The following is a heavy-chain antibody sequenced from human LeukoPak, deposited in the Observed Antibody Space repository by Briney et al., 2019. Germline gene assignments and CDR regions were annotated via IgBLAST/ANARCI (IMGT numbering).Heavy chain of an antibody. V-gene: IGHV1-69*04. Sequence: ASVKVSCKASGGTFSSYTISWVRQAPGQGLEWMGRIIPILGIANYAQKFQGRVTITADKSTSTAYMELSSLRSEDTAVYYCARDTHGDSYGYSGYWGQGTLVTVSS. D-gene: IGHD5-18*01. J-gene: IGHJ4*02. CDR1: GGTFSSYT. CDR3: ARDTHGDSYGYSGY. CDR2: IIPILGIA.